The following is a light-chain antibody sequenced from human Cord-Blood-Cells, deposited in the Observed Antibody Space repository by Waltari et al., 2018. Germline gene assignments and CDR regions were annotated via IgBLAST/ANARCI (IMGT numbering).Light chain of an antibody. J-gene: IGKJ2*01. CDR1: QSLSSY. Sequence: DIQMNQSPSSLSASVGDRVTITCQASQSLSSYLNWYQQKPGKAPKLLIYAASRLQSGVPSRFSGSGSGTDFTLTISSLQPEDFATYYCQQSYSTLYTFGQGTKLEIK. CDR2: AAS. V-gene: IGKV1-39*01. CDR3: QQSYSTLYT.